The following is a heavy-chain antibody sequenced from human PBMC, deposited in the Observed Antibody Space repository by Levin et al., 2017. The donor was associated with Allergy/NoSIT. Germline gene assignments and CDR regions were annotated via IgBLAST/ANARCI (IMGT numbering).Heavy chain of an antibody. Sequence: AGGSLRLSCSASGFTFSDYYMSWIRQAPGKGLEWLSDMSGSGGTIYYADSVKGRFTISRDNAKNSVYLHMNSLTFEDTAVYYCARVRGDFGDYIGASYFDYWGQGTLVTVSS. CDR2: MSGSGGTI. J-gene: IGHJ4*02. CDR3: ARVRGDFGDYIGASYFDY. V-gene: IGHV3-11*01. D-gene: IGHD4-17*01. CDR1: GFTFSDYY.